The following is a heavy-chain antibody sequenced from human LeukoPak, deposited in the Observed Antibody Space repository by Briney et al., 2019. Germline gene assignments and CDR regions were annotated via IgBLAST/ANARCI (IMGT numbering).Heavy chain of an antibody. J-gene: IGHJ4*02. D-gene: IGHD3-22*01. Sequence: SETLSLTCTVSGGSISSGSYYWSWIRQPAGKGLEWIGRIYTSGSTNYNPSLKSRVTISVDTSKNQFSLKLRSVTAADTAVYYCARHISSGYYYPSDYWGQGTLVTVSS. V-gene: IGHV4-61*02. CDR2: IYTSGST. CDR1: GGSISSGSYY. CDR3: ARHISSGYYYPSDY.